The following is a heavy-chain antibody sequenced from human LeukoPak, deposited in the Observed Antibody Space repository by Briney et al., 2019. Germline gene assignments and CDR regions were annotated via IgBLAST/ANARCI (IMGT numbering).Heavy chain of an antibody. V-gene: IGHV3-23*01. Sequence: PGGSLRLSCEASGFTFNSYTMSWVRQAPGKGLEWVSGISGSCGRTYYADSVKGRFTISRDNSKNTLYLQMNSLRAEDTAVYYCAKDRGMFVAVTALDYWGQGSLVSVSS. CDR3: AKDRGMFVAVTALDY. CDR2: ISGSCGRT. D-gene: IGHD2-21*02. J-gene: IGHJ4*02. CDR1: GFTFNSYT.